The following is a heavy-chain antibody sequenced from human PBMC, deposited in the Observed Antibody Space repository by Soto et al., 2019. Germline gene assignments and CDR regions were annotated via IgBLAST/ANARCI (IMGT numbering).Heavy chain of an antibody. J-gene: IGHJ4*02. D-gene: IGHD6-19*01. CDR3: ASGSIAVAGSFDY. V-gene: IGHV1-69*13. CDR2: IIPIFGTA. CDR1: GGTFSSYA. Sequence: ASVKVSCKASGGTFSSYAISWVRQAPGQGLEWMGGIIPIFGTANYAQKFQGRVTITADESTSTAYMELSSLRSEDTAVYYCASGSIAVAGSFDYWGQGTLVTVSS.